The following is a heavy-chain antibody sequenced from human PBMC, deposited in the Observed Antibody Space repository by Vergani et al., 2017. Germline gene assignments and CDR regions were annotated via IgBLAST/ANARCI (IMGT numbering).Heavy chain of an antibody. CDR2: IHPADSDT. CDR3: ARLYGRDSSGSKYFDS. Sequence: EVQLVQSGAEVKKPGASLKISCQISGYSFTNYWIGWVRQMPGKGLEWMGIIHPADSDTRYSPSFQGQVTISVDKSISTAYLQRSSLRASDSAMYYCARLYGRDSSGSKYFDSWGQGTLVTVSS. J-gene: IGHJ4*02. CDR1: GYSFTNYW. V-gene: IGHV5-51*01. D-gene: IGHD3-22*01.